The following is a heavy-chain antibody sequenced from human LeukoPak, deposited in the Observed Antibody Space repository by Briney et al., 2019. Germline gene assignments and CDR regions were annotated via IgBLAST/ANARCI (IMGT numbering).Heavy chain of an antibody. CDR1: GYPLIELS. Sequence: ASVKVSCKVSGYPLIELSMRWVRQVPGKGLEWMGGFDPEDGETIYTEKFQGRVNMTEDTSTDTGYMELSGLRSEDTAIYYCATEITYYYGSGSFRPLDYWGQGTRIIVSS. D-gene: IGHD3-10*01. CDR2: FDPEDGET. V-gene: IGHV1-24*01. J-gene: IGHJ4*02. CDR3: ATEITYYYGSGSFRPLDY.